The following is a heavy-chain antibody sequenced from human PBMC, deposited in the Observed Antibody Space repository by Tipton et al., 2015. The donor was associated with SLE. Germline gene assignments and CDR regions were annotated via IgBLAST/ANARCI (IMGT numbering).Heavy chain of an antibody. CDR1: GDSISSGGYS. Sequence: TLSLTCAVSGDSISSGGYSWSWIRQPPGKGLEWIGNIYHTGSAFYTPSLKSRVTLSLDMSKNQFSLKLSSVTAADTAVYYCARAGDMEVADGDYFDYWGQGTLVTVSS. V-gene: IGHV4-30-2*01. J-gene: IGHJ4*02. CDR2: IYHTGSA. CDR3: ARAGDMEVADGDYFDY. D-gene: IGHD2-2*01.